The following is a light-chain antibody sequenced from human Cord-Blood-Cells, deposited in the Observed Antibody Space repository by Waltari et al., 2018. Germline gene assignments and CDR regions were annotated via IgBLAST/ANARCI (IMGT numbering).Light chain of an antibody. CDR3: QAWDSSTAVV. CDR2: QDS. J-gene: IGLJ2*01. CDR1: KLGEKY. Sequence: SYELTQPPSVSVSPGQTASITCSGDKLGEKYACWYQQKPGQSPVLVIYQDSKRPSGIPGRFSGSNSGNTATLTISGTQAMDEADYYCQAWDSSTAVVFGGGTKLTVL. V-gene: IGLV3-1*01.